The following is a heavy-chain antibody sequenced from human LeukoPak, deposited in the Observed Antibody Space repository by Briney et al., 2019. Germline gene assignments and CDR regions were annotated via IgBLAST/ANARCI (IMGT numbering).Heavy chain of an antibody. CDR2: IYYRPTT. D-gene: IGHD1-7*01. CDR1: GDSVGSSKYF. V-gene: IGHV4-39*07. J-gene: IGHJ4*02. Sequence: SETLSLTCSVSGDSVGSSKYFWGWIRQPPGKGLEWIGSIYYRPTTFYNASLRSRVTIYLDTSKNQFSLILNSVTAADTATYYCARGSDWNYQGYFDYWGPGSQVTVSS. CDR3: ARGSDWNYQGYFDY.